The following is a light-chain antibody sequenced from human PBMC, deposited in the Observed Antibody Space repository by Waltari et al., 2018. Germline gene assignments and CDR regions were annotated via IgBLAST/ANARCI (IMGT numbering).Light chain of an antibody. Sequence: DIVMTQSPDSLAVSLGERATINCKSSQSVLYSPQNKNYLAWYQQKPGQPPKLLIYWAFTRESGVPDRLSGSGSGTDVSLTIDSLQAEDVAVYYCQQYYTSPYTFGQGTKLEIK. J-gene: IGKJ2*01. V-gene: IGKV4-1*01. CDR1: QSVLYSPQNKNY. CDR3: QQYYTSPYT. CDR2: WAF.